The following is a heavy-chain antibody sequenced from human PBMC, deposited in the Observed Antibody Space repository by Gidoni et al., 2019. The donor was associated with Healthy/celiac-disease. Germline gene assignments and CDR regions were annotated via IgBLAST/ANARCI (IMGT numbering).Heavy chain of an antibody. V-gene: IGHV3-43*02. Sequence: EVQLVESGGGVVQPGGSLRISCAASGFTVDDYAMHWVRQAPGKGLEGVSLLSGDGGSTYYADSVKGRFTISRDNSKNSLYLQMNSLRTEDTALYYCAKDNVAVELWSANYFDYWGQGTLVTVSS. CDR2: LSGDGGST. CDR3: AKDNVAVELWSANYFDY. J-gene: IGHJ4*02. CDR1: GFTVDDYA. D-gene: IGHD5-18*01.